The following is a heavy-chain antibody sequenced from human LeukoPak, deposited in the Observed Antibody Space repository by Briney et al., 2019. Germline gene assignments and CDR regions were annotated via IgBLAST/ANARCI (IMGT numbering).Heavy chain of an antibody. D-gene: IGHD3-9*01. CDR2: IYHSGNT. Sequence: MASETLSLTCAVSGGSISSGNWWSWVRQPPGKGLEWIGEIYHSGNTNYNPSLKSRVTISVDWSKNHFSLKLSSVTAADTAVYYCAREGEYDILTGYYFIDSWGQGTLVTVSS. CDR1: GGSISSGNW. V-gene: IGHV4-4*02. J-gene: IGHJ4*02. CDR3: AREGEYDILTGYYFIDS.